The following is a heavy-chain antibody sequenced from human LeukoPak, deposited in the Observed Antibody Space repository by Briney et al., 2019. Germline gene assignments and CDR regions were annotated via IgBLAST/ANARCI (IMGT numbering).Heavy chain of an antibody. CDR1: GYPFVAYY. J-gene: IGHJ3*02. D-gene: IGHD3-22*01. Sequence: ASVKVSCKTSGYPFVAYYIHWVRQAPGQGLEWMARINPNGGATKIAQKLQGRITVSRDTSVTTAYMELSGLIPDDTALYYCARDRYYDSSGTNPGERALEIWGQGTMITVSS. CDR2: INPNGGAT. V-gene: IGHV1-2*02. CDR3: ARDRYYDSSGTNPGERALEI.